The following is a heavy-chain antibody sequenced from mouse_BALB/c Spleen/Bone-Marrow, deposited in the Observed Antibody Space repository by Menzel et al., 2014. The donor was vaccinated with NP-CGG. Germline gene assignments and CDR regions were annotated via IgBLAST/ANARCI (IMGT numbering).Heavy chain of an antibody. CDR2: INPESNTI. D-gene: IGHD2-3*01. J-gene: IGHJ3*01. CDR1: GFDFSRYW. Sequence: VQLKESGGGLVQPGGSLKLSCAASGFDFSRYWMSWVRQAPGKGLQWIGEINPESNTINYTPSLKDKFIISRDNAKNTLYLQMSKVRSEDTALYCCARLGYYGWFAYWGQGLWSLSLQ. CDR3: ARLGYYGWFAY. V-gene: IGHV4-1*02.